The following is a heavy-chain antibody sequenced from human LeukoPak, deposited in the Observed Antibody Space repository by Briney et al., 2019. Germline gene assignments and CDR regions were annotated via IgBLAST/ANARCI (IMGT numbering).Heavy chain of an antibody. CDR1: GFTFSSYA. V-gene: IGHV3-48*03. J-gene: IGHJ4*02. CDR3: ARTPSSEQQLFFDY. Sequence: GRSLRLSCAASGFTFSSYAMHWVRQAPGKGLEWVSYISSSGSTIYYADSVKGRFTISRDNAKNSLYLQMNSLRAEDTAVYYCARTPSSEQQLFFDYWGQGTLVTVSS. CDR2: ISSSGSTI. D-gene: IGHD6-13*01.